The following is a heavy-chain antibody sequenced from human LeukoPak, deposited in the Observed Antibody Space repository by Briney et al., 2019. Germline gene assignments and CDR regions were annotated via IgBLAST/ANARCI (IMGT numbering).Heavy chain of an antibody. CDR3: ARAAAGTY. J-gene: IGHJ4*02. CDR1: GGSFSGYY. V-gene: IGHV4-34*01. CDR2: INHSGST. Sequence: KPSETLSLTCAVYGGSFSGYYWSWIRQPPEKGLEWIGEINHSGSTNYNPSLKSRVTISVDTSKNQFSLKLSSVTAADTAVYYCARAAAGTYWGQGTLVTVSS. D-gene: IGHD6-13*01.